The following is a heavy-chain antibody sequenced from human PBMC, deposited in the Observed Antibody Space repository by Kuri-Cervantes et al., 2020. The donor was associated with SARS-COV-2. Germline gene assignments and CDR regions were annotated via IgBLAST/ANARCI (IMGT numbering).Heavy chain of an antibody. Sequence: GESLKISCEVSGFLFSASAIHWVRQGSGKGLEWVGFIRSKAYGGTTEYAASVKGRFTISRDDSKSIAYLQMDSLKTEDTAVYYCAKLGYSSTDAFDIWGQGTMVTVSS. D-gene: IGHD4-11*01. CDR2: IRSKAYGGTT. CDR3: AKLGYSSTDAFDI. J-gene: IGHJ3*02. CDR1: GFLFSASA. V-gene: IGHV3-49*04.